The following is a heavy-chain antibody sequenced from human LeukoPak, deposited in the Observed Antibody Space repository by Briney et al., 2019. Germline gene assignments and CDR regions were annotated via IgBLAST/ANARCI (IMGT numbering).Heavy chain of an antibody. D-gene: IGHD6-19*01. Sequence: GASVKVSCKASGYTFTSYAMNWVRQAPGQGLEWMGWINPNSGGTNYAQKFQGRVTMTRDTSISTAYMELSRLRSDDTAVYYCARKGGLALEDAFDIWGQGTMVTVSS. CDR3: ARKGGLALEDAFDI. J-gene: IGHJ3*02. CDR2: INPNSGGT. V-gene: IGHV1-2*02. CDR1: GYTFTSYA.